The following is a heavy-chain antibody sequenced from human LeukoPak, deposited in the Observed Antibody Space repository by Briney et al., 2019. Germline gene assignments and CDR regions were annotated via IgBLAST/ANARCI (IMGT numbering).Heavy chain of an antibody. CDR2: IRYDGSNK. J-gene: IGHJ5*02. CDR3: AKVLWFGELSLWFDP. Sequence: PGGSLRLSCAASGFTFSSSGMHWVRQAPGKGLEWVAFIRYDGSNKYYADSVKGRFTISRDNSKNTLYLQMNSLRAEDTAVYYCAKVLWFGELSLWFDPWGQGTLVTVSS. D-gene: IGHD3-10*01. CDR1: GFTFSSSG. V-gene: IGHV3-30*02.